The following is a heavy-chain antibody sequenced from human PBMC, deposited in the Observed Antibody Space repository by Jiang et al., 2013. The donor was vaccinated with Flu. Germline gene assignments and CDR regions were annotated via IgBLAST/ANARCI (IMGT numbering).Heavy chain of an antibody. Sequence: QLVESGGDLVQPGRSLRLVCTASGFTFDDYAMHWVRQAPGKGLEWVSSVSWNGGNTDYADSMKGRFTISRDNAKNSLYLQMNSLRAEDTALYYCAKVEWFGDSYYFDYWGQGTLVTVSS. CDR1: GFTFDDYA. V-gene: IGHV3-9*01. CDR2: VSWNGGNT. CDR3: AKVEWFGDSYYFDY. J-gene: IGHJ4*02. D-gene: IGHD3-10*01.